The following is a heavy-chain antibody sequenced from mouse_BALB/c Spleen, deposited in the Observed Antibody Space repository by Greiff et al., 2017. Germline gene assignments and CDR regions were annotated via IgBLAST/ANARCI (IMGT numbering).Heavy chain of an antibody. CDR1: GYTFTSYT. Sequence: VQLQQSGAELARPGASVKMSCKASGYTFTSYTMYWVKQRPGQGLEWIGYINPSSGYTNYNQKFKGKATLTADKSSSTAYMQLSSLTSEDSAVYYCAREDDGNAMDYWGQGTSVTVSS. V-gene: IGHV1-4*01. CDR3: AREDDGNAMDY. J-gene: IGHJ4*01. D-gene: IGHD1-2*01. CDR2: INPSSGYT.